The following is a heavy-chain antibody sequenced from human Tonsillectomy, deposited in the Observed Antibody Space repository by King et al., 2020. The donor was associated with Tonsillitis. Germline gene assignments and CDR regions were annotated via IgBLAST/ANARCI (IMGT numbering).Heavy chain of an antibody. CDR2: ISFDGNNK. J-gene: IGHJ4*02. D-gene: IGHD2-15*01. Sequence: VQLVESGGGVVQPGRSLRLSCAASGFTFSSYAMHWVRQAPGKGLEWEAFISFDGNNKYYADSVKGRFTISRDDSKNTLYLQMNSLRADDTAVFYCARDLGYCSGGSCGAFDYWGQGTLVTVSS. CDR3: ARDLGYCSGGSCGAFDY. V-gene: IGHV3-30-3*01. CDR1: GFTFSSYA.